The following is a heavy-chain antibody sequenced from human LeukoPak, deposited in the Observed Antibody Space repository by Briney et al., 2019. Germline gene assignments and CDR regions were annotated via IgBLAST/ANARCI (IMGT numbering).Heavy chain of an antibody. J-gene: IGHJ3*02. CDR1: SGSISVTGID. V-gene: IGHV4-39*07. CDR2: IYYTGTT. D-gene: IGHD5-24*01. CDR3: ARGPGMATGEAFDI. Sequence: PSETLSLTCTVSSGSISVTGIDWGWVRQPPGKGLEYIGKIYYTGTTSYNPSLKSRVTISIDTSKNQFSLNLNSVTAADTALYYCARGPGMATGEAFDIWGQGTVVAVSS.